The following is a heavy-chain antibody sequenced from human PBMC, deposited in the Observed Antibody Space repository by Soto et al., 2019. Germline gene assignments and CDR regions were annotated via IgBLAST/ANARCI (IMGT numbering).Heavy chain of an antibody. V-gene: IGHV3-53*01. J-gene: IGHJ4*02. D-gene: IGHD2-8*01. CDR2: IYSGGST. Sequence: GGSLRPSCGASGFTASSNYMSWGRQAPGKGLEWVSVIYSGGSTYYADSVKGRFTISRDNSKNTLYLQMNSLRAEDTAVYYCASSYLYCTNGVCFDYWGQGALVTVSS. CDR3: ASSYLYCTNGVCFDY. CDR1: GFTASSNY.